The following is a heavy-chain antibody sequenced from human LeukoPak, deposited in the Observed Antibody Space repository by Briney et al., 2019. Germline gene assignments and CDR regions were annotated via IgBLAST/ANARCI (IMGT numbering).Heavy chain of an antibody. CDR1: GGSFSGYY. CDR2: INHSGST. Sequence: SETLSLTCAVYGGSFSGYYWSLIRQPPGKGLEWIGEINHSGSTNYNPSLKSRVTISVDTSKNQFSLKLSSVTAADTAVYYCARASTYGYSPSAYSGQGTLVTASS. V-gene: IGHV4-34*01. CDR3: ARASTYGYSPSAY. D-gene: IGHD5-18*01. J-gene: IGHJ4*02.